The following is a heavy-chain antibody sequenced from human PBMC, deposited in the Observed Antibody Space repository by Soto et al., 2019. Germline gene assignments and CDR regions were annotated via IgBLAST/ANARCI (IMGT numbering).Heavy chain of an antibody. V-gene: IGHV3-73*01. Sequence: GGSLRLSCAASGFAFSGSAMHWVRQASGKGLEWIGRIRTKATSYATAYAASVKGRFTISRDDSKNTAYLKMNSLKTEDTAVYYCTRQLDGDYYYYYYMDVWGKGTTVTVSS. CDR1: GFAFSGSA. CDR3: TRQLDGDYYYYYYMDV. D-gene: IGHD4-17*01. J-gene: IGHJ6*03. CDR2: IRTKATSYAT.